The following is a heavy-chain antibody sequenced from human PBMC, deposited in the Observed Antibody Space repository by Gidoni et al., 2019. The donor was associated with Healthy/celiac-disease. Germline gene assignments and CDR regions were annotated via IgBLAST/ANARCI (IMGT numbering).Heavy chain of an antibody. Sequence: QVQLVESGGGVVQPGRSLRLSCAASGFTFSSYGMHWVRQAPGKGLEWVAVISYDGSNKYYADSVKGRFTISRDNSKNTLYLQMNSLRAEDTAVYYCAKGDQWLGPCMDVWGQGTTVTVSS. J-gene: IGHJ6*02. CDR3: AKGDQWLGPCMDV. D-gene: IGHD6-19*01. CDR1: GFTFSSYG. CDR2: ISYDGSNK. V-gene: IGHV3-30*18.